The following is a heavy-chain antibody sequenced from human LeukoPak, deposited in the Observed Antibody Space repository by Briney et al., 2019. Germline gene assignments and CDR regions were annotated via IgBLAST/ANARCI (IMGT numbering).Heavy chain of an antibody. Sequence: GGSLRLSCAASGFTFSSYWISWVRQAPGKGLEWVANIKQEGSEKYYVDSVKGRFTISRDNAKNSLYLEMNSLRAEDTAVYYGASEYSSSSGFDYWGQRTLVTVSS. CDR1: GFTFSSYW. D-gene: IGHD6-6*01. J-gene: IGHJ4*02. CDR2: IKQEGSEK. CDR3: ASEYSSSSGFDY. V-gene: IGHV3-7*01.